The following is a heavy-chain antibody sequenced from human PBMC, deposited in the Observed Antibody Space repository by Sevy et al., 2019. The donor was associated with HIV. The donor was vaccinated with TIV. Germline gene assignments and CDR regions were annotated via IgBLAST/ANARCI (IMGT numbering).Heavy chain of an antibody. CDR1: GFTFSSYA. J-gene: IGHJ3*02. D-gene: IGHD6-13*01. Sequence: ESLKISCAASGFTFSSYAMNWVRQAPGKGLEWVSGLSGSGGGTNYADSVKGRFTISRDNSKNTLYLQMSSLRAEDTAVYYCAKDRVWELGDAFDIWGQGTMVTVSS. CDR3: AKDRVWELGDAFDI. V-gene: IGHV3-23*01. CDR2: LSGSGGGT.